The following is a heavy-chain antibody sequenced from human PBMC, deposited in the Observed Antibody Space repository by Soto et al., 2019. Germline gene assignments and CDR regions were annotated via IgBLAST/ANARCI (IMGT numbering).Heavy chain of an antibody. CDR1: GFTFSSYS. J-gene: IGHJ5*02. V-gene: IGHV3-21*01. CDR3: ARDSDNSGYHYFAP. Sequence: EVQLVESGGGLVKPGGSLRLSCAASGFTFSSYSMNWVRQAPGKGLEWVSSISSSSSYIYYADSVKGRFTISRDNAKNSLYLQMNSLRAEDTAVYYCARDSDNSGYHYFAPWGQGTLVTVSS. CDR2: ISSSSSYI. D-gene: IGHD3-22*01.